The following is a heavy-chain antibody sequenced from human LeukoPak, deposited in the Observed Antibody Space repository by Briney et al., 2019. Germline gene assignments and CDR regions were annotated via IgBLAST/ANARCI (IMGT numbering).Heavy chain of an antibody. CDR3: AKDRAGEVGAPIGAFDI. CDR2: IRWNSGSI. D-gene: IGHD1-26*01. J-gene: IGHJ3*02. V-gene: IGHV3-9*03. Sequence: GRSLRLSCAASGFTFDDYAMHWVRQAPGKGLEWVSGIRWNSGSIGYAASVKGRFTISRDNAKNYLYLQMNSLRAEDMPLYYCAKDRAGEVGAPIGAFDIWGQGTMVTVSS. CDR1: GFTFDDYA.